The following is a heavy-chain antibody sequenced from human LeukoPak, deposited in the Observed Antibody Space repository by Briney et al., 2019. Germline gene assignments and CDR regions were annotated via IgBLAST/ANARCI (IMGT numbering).Heavy chain of an antibody. J-gene: IGHJ5*02. Sequence: SQTLSLTCTVSGGSISSGDYYWSWIRQPPGKGLEWIGYIYYSGSTYYNPSLKSRVTISVDTSKNQFSVKLSSVTAADTAVYYCARVAVITGTKRFNWFDPWGQGTLVTVSS. CDR3: ARVAVITGTKRFNWFDP. CDR1: GGSISSGDYY. CDR2: IYYSGST. V-gene: IGHV4-30-4*08. D-gene: IGHD1/OR15-1a*01.